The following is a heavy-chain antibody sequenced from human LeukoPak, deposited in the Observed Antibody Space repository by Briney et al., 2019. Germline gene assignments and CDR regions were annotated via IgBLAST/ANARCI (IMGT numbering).Heavy chain of an antibody. CDR2: IYYSGST. CDR1: GGSISSGGYY. D-gene: IGHD3-10*01. CDR3: VRASGYYYGMDV. J-gene: IGHJ6*02. V-gene: IGHV4-31*03. Sequence: SETLSLTCTVSGGSISSGGYYLSWIRQHPGKGLGWIGYIYYSGSTYYNPSLKSRVTISVDTSKNQFSLKLSSVTAADTAVYYCVRASGYYYGMDVWGQGTTVTVSS.